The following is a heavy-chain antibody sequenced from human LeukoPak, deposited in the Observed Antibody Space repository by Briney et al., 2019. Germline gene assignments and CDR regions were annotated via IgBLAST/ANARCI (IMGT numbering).Heavy chain of an antibody. J-gene: IGHJ4*02. V-gene: IGHV4-59*08. CDR1: GGSISTNY. D-gene: IGHD6-6*01. CDR2: IYYSGST. CDR3: ARGYSSSSGRPDY. Sequence: PSETLSLTCTVSGGSISTNYWVWIRQPPGKGLEWIGYIYYSGSTNYNPSLKSRVTISVDTSKKQFSLKLSSVTAADTAVYYCARGYSSSSGRPDYWGQGTLVTVSS.